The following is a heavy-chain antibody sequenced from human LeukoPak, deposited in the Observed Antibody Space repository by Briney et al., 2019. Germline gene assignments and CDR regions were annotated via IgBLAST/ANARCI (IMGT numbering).Heavy chain of an antibody. J-gene: IGHJ5*02. CDR2: ISGDGGST. D-gene: IGHD3-10*01. Sequence: PGGSLRLSCAASGFTFNIYAMSWVRQAPGKGLEWVSTISGDGGSTDYADSVKGRFTISRDNSKNTLYLQMNSLRADDTAVFYCAKNYHGSVNWFDPWGQGTLVTVSS. V-gene: IGHV3-23*01. CDR3: AKNYHGSVNWFDP. CDR1: GFTFNIYA.